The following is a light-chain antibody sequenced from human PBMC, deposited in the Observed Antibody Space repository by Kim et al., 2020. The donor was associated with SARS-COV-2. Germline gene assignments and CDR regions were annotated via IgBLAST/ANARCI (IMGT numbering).Light chain of an antibody. J-gene: IGKJ3*01. CDR1: QSISTTY. CDR3: QHYGSSLFT. CDR2: AAS. V-gene: IGKV3-20*01. Sequence: PGDRAVLSCRASQSISTTYLAWYQQKPGQPPRLLIYAASSRATGTPDRFSGSGSGTDFTLTISRLEPDDFAVYYCQHYGSSLFTFGPGTKVDIK.